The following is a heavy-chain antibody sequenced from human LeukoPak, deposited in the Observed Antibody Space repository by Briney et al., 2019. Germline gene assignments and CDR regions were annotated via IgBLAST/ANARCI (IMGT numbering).Heavy chain of an antibody. CDR3: ARGGMGIQLWSFDY. CDR1: GYTFTTYY. CDR2: INPSGGST. Sequence: GAAVKVSCKASGYTFTTYYMHWVRRAPGHGLEWMGIINPSGGSTRYAQQFQGRITQTRDTSTSAVYMELSSLTSDDTAVYYCARGGMGIQLWSFDYWGRGTLVTVSS. D-gene: IGHD5-18*01. J-gene: IGHJ4*02. V-gene: IGHV1-46*01.